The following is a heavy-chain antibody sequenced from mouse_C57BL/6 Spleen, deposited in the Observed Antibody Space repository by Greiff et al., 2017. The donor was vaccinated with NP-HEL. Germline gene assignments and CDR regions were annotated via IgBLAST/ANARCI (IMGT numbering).Heavy chain of an antibody. CDR3: TRVAHYYGSSGYFDV. V-gene: IGHV5-9-1*02. CDR2: ISSGGDYI. D-gene: IGHD1-1*01. J-gene: IGHJ1*03. CDR1: GFTFSSYA. Sequence: EVMLVESGEGLVKPGGSLKLSCAASGFTFSSYAMSWVRQTPEKRLEWVAYISSGGDYIYYADTVKGRFTISRDNARNTLYLQMSSLKSEDTAMYYCTRVAHYYGSSGYFDVWGTGTTVTVSS.